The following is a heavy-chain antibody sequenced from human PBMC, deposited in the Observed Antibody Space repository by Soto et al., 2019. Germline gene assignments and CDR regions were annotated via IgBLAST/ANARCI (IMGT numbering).Heavy chain of an antibody. V-gene: IGHV3-13*04. CDR2: IGTAGDT. D-gene: IGHD3-9*01. Sequence: EVQLVESGGGLVQPGGSLRLSCAASGFTFSSYDMHWVRQATGKGLEWVSAIGTAGDTYYPGSVKGRFTISRENAKNSLYLQMNSLRAGDTAVYYCARAISCAIMTGYPAPPDYWGQGTLVTVSS. CDR1: GFTFSSYD. J-gene: IGHJ4*02. CDR3: ARAISCAIMTGYPAPPDY.